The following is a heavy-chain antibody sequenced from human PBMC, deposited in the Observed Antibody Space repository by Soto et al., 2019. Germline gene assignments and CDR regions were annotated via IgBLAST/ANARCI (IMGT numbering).Heavy chain of an antibody. D-gene: IGHD3-3*01. V-gene: IGHV3-23*01. Sequence: LRLSCAASGFTFSSYAMSWVRQAPGKGLEWVSAISGSGGSTYYADSVKGRFTISRDNSKNTLYLQMNSLRAEDTAVYYCAQTDLLYYYYGMDVWGQGTTVTVSS. CDR2: ISGSGGST. J-gene: IGHJ6*02. CDR3: AQTDLLYYYYGMDV. CDR1: GFTFSSYA.